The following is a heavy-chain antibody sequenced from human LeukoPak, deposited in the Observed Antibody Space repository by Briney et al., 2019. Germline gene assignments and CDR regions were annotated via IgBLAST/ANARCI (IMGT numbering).Heavy chain of an antibody. CDR3: AKTYYYGSGSHAFDI. CDR1: GFTFSTYG. V-gene: IGHV3-30*02. J-gene: IGHJ3*02. D-gene: IGHD3-10*01. CDR2: IRYDGSNK. Sequence: GGSLRLSCAASGFTFSTYGIHWVRQAPGKGLEWVAFIRYDGSNKYYADSVKGRFTISRDNSKNTLYLQMNSLRAEDTAVYYCAKTYYYGSGSHAFDIWGQGTMVTVSS.